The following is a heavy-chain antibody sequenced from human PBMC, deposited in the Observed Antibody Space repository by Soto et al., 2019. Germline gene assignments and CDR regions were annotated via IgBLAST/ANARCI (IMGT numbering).Heavy chain of an antibody. J-gene: IGHJ4*02. Sequence: ASVKVSCKASGYTFTGHYIHWVRQAPEQGPEWMGEIGPESGATRYAQRFQGRVTMTRDMSITTVYMELNNLSPDDTAVYYCGRGRSGQIVVFYWGQGTPVTVSA. CDR1: GYTFTGHY. V-gene: IGHV1-2*02. D-gene: IGHD1-26*01. CDR3: GRGRSGQIVVFY. CDR2: IGPESGAT.